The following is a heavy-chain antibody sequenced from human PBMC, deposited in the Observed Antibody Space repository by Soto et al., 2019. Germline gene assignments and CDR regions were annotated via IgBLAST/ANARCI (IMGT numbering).Heavy chain of an antibody. J-gene: IGHJ6*02. CDR1: GGTFGNSA. CDR2: IIPIFPTP. Sequence: QVQLVQSGGEVKKPGSSVTVSCKASGGTFGNSAISWVRQAPGQGLEWMGGIIPIFPTPDYAQKFQGRVTTTADEPTSPAYMELTSLRSQAPALYFCARHKSRLQLAGNYYYGMDVWGQGTTVTVPS. CDR3: ARHKSRLQLAGNYYYGMDV. V-gene: IGHV1-69*12. D-gene: IGHD5-12*01.